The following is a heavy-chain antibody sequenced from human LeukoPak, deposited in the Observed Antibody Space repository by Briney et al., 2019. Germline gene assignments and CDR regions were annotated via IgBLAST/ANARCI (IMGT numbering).Heavy chain of an antibody. CDR2: IKQDGSEK. CDR1: GFTFSSYW. J-gene: IGHJ4*02. CDR3: ASGHDSSGYFAY. V-gene: IGHV3-7*01. D-gene: IGHD3-22*01. Sequence: GSLRLSCAASGFTFSSYWMSWVRQAPGKGLEWVANIKQDGSEKYYVDSVKGRFTISRDNAKNSLYLQMNSLRAEDTAAYYCASGHDSSGYFAYWGQGTLVTVSS.